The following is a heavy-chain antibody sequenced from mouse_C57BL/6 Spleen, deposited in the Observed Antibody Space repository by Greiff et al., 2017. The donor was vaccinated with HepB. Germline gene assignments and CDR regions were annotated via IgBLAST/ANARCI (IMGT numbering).Heavy chain of an antibody. CDR3: ARETTGDY. CDR1: GYTFTSYW. CDR2: IDPSDSYT. D-gene: IGHD1-1*01. V-gene: IGHV1-50*01. Sequence: QVHVKQPGAELVKPGASVKLSCKASGYTFTSYWMQWVKQRPGQGLEWIGEIDPSDSYTNYNQKFKGKATLTVDTSSSTAYMQLSSLTSEDSAVYYCARETTGDYWGQGTTLTVSS. J-gene: IGHJ2*01.